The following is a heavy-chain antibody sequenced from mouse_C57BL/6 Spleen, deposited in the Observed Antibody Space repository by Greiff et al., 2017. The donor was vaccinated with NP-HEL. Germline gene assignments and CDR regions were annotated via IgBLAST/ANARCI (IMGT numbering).Heavy chain of an antibody. CDR2: IDYSGTI. D-gene: IGHD2-12*01. Sequence: EVQVVESGPGLVKPSQTVFLTCTVPGISFPTGNYRWCWIRQFPGNKLGWIGYIDYSGTITYHPSLTSRTTITRDTTKNQFFQEMNSLTAEDTATYYCARAYYSWVFDYWGQGTTLTVSS. CDR1: GISFPTGNYR. V-gene: IGHV3-5*01. CDR3: ARAYYSWVFDY. J-gene: IGHJ2*01.